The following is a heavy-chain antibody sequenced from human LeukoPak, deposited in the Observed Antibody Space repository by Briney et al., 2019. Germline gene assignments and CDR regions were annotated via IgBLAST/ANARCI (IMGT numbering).Heavy chain of an antibody. D-gene: IGHD2-15*01. J-gene: IGHJ4*02. CDR1: GFTFSTYS. Sequence: PGGSLRLSCAASGFTFSTYSMNWVRQAPGKGMEWVSSISSSSSYIYYADSLKGRFTIYRDNAKNSLYLQMNSLRAEDTAVYYCARGGYSSGMPSDWGQGTLVTVSS. V-gene: IGHV3-21*01. CDR3: ARGGYSSGMPSD. CDR2: ISSSSSYI.